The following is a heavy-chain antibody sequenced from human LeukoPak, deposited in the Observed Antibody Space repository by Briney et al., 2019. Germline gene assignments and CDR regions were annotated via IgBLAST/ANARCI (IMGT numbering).Heavy chain of an antibody. CDR2: IKQDGSEK. J-gene: IGHJ4*02. CDR1: GFTFSSYW. D-gene: IGHD6-19*01. CDR3: ARSSGRYYFDY. V-gene: IGHV3-7*01. Sequence: GGSLGLSCAASGFTFSSYWMSWVRQAPGKGLEWVANIKQDGSEKYYVDSVKGRFTISRDNAKNSLYLQMNSLRAEDTAVYYCARSSGRYYFDYWGQGTLVTVSS.